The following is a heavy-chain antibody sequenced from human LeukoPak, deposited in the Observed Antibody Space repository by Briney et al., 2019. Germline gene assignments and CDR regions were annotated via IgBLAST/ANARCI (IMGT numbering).Heavy chain of an antibody. J-gene: IGHJ3*02. D-gene: IGHD3-10*02. V-gene: IGHV3-74*01. Sequence: GGSLRLSCAASGFTFSRYWMHWVRQAPGKGLEWVSRIQSDGSSTDYADSVKGRFIISRDNAKNTLYLQMSSLRVEDTAVYYCAKDRNVGLDAIDIWGQGTMVTVSS. CDR3: AKDRNVGLDAIDI. CDR2: IQSDGSST. CDR1: GFTFSRYW.